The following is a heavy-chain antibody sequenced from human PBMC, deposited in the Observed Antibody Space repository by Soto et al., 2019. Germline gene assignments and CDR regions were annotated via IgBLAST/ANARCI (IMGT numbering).Heavy chain of an antibody. V-gene: IGHV3-30-3*01. CDR2: ISYDGSNK. J-gene: IGHJ5*02. CDR3: AAETWDYGDYGRFDP. Sequence: GGSLRLSCAASGFTFSSYAMHWVRQAPGKGLEWVAVISYDGSNKYYADSVKGRFTITRDMSTSTAYMELSSLRSEDTAVYYCAAETWDYGDYGRFDPWGQGTLVTVSS. D-gene: IGHD4-17*01. CDR1: GFTFSSYA.